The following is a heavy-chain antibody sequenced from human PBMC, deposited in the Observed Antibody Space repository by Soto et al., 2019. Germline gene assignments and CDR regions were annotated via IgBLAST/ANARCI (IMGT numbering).Heavy chain of an antibody. CDR2: VSGSSSYI. J-gene: IGHJ3*01. D-gene: IGHD1-7*01. CDR3: EWYLRGNYDA. CDR1: GFTFSSYG. Sequence: SGGSLRLSCAASGFTFSSYGMIWVRQAPGQGQEWVSSVSGSSSYIYYADSVKGRFTVSRDNANNLVFLQMDGLRPADTAMFYCEWYLRGNYDAWGQGTMVTVSS. V-gene: IGHV3-21*06.